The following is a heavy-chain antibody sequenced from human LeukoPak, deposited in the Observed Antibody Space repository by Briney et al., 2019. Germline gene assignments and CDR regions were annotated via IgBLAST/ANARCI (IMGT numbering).Heavy chain of an antibody. Sequence: GRSLRLSCAASGFTFDDYAMHWVRQAPGKGLEWVSGISWNSGSIGYADSVKGRFTISRDNAKNSLYLQMNSLRAEDTALYYCAKDGYNSLDYWGQGTLVTVFS. CDR2: ISWNSGSI. V-gene: IGHV3-9*01. CDR1: GFTFDDYA. J-gene: IGHJ4*02. CDR3: AKDGYNSLDY. D-gene: IGHD5-24*01.